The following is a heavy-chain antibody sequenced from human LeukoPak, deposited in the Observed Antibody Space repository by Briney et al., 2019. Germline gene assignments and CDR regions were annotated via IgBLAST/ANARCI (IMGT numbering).Heavy chain of an antibody. V-gene: IGHV3-21*06. CDR3: VRDTSEGSQWLVFDH. Sequence: GGSLRLSCEASGFVFDAFSMNWVRQAPGKGLEWVSSISGDAAEIYNADSVRGRFTISRDNAKNSVFLEMKSLTVEDTAIYYCVRDTSEGSQWLVFDHWGQGALVTVSS. D-gene: IGHD6-19*01. J-gene: IGHJ4*02. CDR2: ISGDAAEI. CDR1: GFVFDAFS.